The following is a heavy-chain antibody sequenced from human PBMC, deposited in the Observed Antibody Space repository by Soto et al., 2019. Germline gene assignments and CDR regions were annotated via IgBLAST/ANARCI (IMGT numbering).Heavy chain of an antibody. CDR1: GYPFTSYD. CDR2: ISTSNGDT. D-gene: IGHD4-17*01. V-gene: IGHV1-18*04. CDR3: GRDEWVTTLLGY. Sequence: ASVKVSCKTSGYPFTSYDINWVRQAPGQGLEWIGWISTSNGDTDYAQKLQDRVTMTTDTSTSTAYMELRSLRSDDTAVYYCGRDEWVTTLLGYWGQGTLVTVPS. J-gene: IGHJ4*02.